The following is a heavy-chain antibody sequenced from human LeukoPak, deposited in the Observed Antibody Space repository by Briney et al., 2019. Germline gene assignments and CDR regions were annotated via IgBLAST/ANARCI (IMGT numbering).Heavy chain of an antibody. J-gene: IGHJ4*02. CDR3: ARLKAGN. CDR1: GFHFSDYY. V-gene: IGHV3-11*01. CDR2: ISDRGDTI. Sequence: GGPLRLSCTASGFHFSDYYMSWIRQAPGKGLEWVSYISDRGDTIYYADSVKGRFTISRDNANNSVSLQMNSLRPEDTAVYYCARLKAGNWGPGTLVAVSS.